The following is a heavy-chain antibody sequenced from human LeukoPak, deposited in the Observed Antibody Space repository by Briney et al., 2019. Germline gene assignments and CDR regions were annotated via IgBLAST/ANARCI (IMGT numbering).Heavy chain of an antibody. Sequence: PGGSLRLSCAASGFTFSSYAMSWVRQAPGKGLEWVSVIYSGGSTYYADSVKGRFTISRDNSKNTLYLQMNSLRTEDTAVYYCARGLMYYDTSGFGDYWGQGTLVTVSS. CDR2: IYSGGST. CDR3: ARGLMYYDTSGFGDY. D-gene: IGHD3-22*01. J-gene: IGHJ4*02. CDR1: GFTFSSYA. V-gene: IGHV3-53*01.